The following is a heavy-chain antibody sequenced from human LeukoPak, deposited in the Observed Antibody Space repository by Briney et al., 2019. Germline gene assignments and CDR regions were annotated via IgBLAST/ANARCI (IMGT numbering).Heavy chain of an antibody. CDR1: GFTFSSYW. CDR2: ITQDGSEK. J-gene: IGHJ4*02. Sequence: GGSLRLSCAASGFTFSSYWMSWVRQAPGKGLEWVANITQDGSEKYYVDSVKGRFTISRDNAKNSLYLQMNSLRAEDTAVYYCARQFITMVRGVINYWGQGTLVTVSS. CDR3: ARQFITMVRGVINY. V-gene: IGHV3-7*03. D-gene: IGHD3-10*01.